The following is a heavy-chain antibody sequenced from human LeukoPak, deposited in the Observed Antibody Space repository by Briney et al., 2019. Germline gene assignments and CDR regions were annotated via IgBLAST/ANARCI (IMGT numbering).Heavy chain of an antibody. D-gene: IGHD3-22*01. CDR2: ISSSSSYI. V-gene: IGHV3-21*01. J-gene: IGHJ4*02. CDR3: ARDQGMYYYDSSGGYFDY. CDR1: GFTFRDYY. Sequence: GGSLRLSCAASGFTFRDYYMHWVRQAPGKGLEWVSSISSSSSYIYYADSVKGRFAISRDNAKNSLYLQMNSLRAEDTAVYYCARDQGMYYYDSSGGYFDYWGQGTLVTVSS.